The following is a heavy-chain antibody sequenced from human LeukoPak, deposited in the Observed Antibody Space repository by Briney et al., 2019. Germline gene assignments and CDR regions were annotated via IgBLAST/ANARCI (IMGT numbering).Heavy chain of an antibody. V-gene: IGHV3-23*01. CDR1: GFIFSNYA. Sequence: GGSLRLSCAASGFIFSNYAMSWVRQAPGKGLEWVSGISSGGGTTYYADSVKGRFTISRDNSQNTLYLQMNSLRADDTAVYYCAKMDARTTAMRGMDVWGQGTTVTVSS. D-gene: IGHD5-18*01. CDR3: AKMDARTTAMRGMDV. J-gene: IGHJ6*02. CDR2: ISSGGGTT.